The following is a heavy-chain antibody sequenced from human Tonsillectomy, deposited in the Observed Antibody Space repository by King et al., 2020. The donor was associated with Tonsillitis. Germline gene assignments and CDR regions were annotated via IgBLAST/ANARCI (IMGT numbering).Heavy chain of an antibody. CDR1: GFTFSGYN. CDR2: ISSSSTYI. Sequence: EVQLVESGGGLVKPGGSLRLSCAASGFTFSGYNMNWVRQAPGKGLEWVSSISSSSTYIYYADSVKGRFTISRDNAKNSLYLQMNSLRAEDTAVYYCARDYYDFWSGYFTDWSAADSWGQGTLVTVSS. CDR3: ARDYYDFWSGYFTDWSAADS. J-gene: IGHJ4*02. V-gene: IGHV3-21*01. D-gene: IGHD3-3*01.